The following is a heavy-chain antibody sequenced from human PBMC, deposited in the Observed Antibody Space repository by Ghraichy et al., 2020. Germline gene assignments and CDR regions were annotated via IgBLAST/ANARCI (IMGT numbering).Heavy chain of an antibody. Sequence: SQTLSLTCAISGDSVASTSAAWHWIRQSPGGGLEWLGRTYYRSEWYWEFAASVRGRIIISPHTSENQVSLQMKSVLPEDSAIYYCSGERSGGMDFWGQGILVTVSS. CDR1: GDSVASTSAA. CDR3: SGERSGGMDF. V-gene: IGHV6-1*01. D-gene: IGHD3-10*01. J-gene: IGHJ4*02. CDR2: TYYRSEWYW.